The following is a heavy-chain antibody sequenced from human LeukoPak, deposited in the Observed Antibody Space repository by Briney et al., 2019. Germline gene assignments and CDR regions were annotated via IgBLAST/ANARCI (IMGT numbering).Heavy chain of an antibody. CDR3: ARGRYYYDSSGYIRGISFDY. D-gene: IGHD3-22*01. V-gene: IGHV1-46*01. CDR2: INPSGDST. CDR1: GYTFTSYY. J-gene: IGHJ4*02. Sequence: ASVKVSCKASGYTFTSYYMHWVRQAPGQGLEWMGIINPSGDSTSYAQKFQGRVTMTTDTSTSTVYMELSSLRSEDTAVYYCARGRYYYDSSGYIRGISFDYWGQGTLVTVSS.